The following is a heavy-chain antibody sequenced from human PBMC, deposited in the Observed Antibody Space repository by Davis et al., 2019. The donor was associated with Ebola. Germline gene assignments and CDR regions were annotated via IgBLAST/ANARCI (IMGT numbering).Heavy chain of an antibody. Sequence: AASVKVFCKASGYTFISYYMHWVRQAPGQGLEWMGIINPSGGSTTYAQKFQGRVTMTRDTSTSTVYMELSSLRSEDTAVYYCARAPHSSTPFDYWGQGILVTVSS. D-gene: IGHD6-13*01. CDR3: ARAPHSSTPFDY. V-gene: IGHV1-46*01. CDR1: GYTFISYY. CDR2: INPSGGST. J-gene: IGHJ4*02.